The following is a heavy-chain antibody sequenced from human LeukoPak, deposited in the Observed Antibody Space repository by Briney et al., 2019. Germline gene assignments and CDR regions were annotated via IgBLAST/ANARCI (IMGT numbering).Heavy chain of an antibody. CDR1: GGSISTYY. V-gene: IGHV4-59*08. J-gene: IGHJ5*02. D-gene: IGHD2-2*01. CDR2: IYYSGST. CDR3: ARSVVLLDAAHPFDP. Sequence: NSSETLSLTCTVSGGSISTYYWSWIRQPPGKGLEWIGYIYYSGSTNYHPSLKSRVIISVDTSNNQFSLRLNSVTAADTAVYYCARSVVLLDAAHPFDPWGQGTLVTVS.